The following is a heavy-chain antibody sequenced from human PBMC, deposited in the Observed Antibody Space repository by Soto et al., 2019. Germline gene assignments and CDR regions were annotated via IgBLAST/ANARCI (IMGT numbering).Heavy chain of an antibody. V-gene: IGHV1-3*01. J-gene: IGHJ4*02. CDR2: INAGNGNT. Sequence: ASVKVSCKASGYTFTSYAMHWVRQAPGQRLEWMGWINAGNGNTKYSQKFQGRVTITRDTSASTAYMELSSLRSEDTAVYYCAWSDIVATIRWGSSYFDYWGQGTLVTVSS. D-gene: IGHD5-12*01. CDR3: AWSDIVATIRWGSSYFDY. CDR1: GYTFTSYA.